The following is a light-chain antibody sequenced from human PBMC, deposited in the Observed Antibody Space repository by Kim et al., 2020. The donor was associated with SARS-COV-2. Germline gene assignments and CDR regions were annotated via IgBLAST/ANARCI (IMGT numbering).Light chain of an antibody. Sequence: ELTQPPSASGTPGQRVTISCSGSSSNIGSNTVNWYQQLPGTAPKLLIYTNNQRPSGVPDRFSGSKSGTSASLAISGLQSEDETDYHCAAWDDSLNGLVFGGGTQLTVL. CDR1: SSNIGSNT. CDR3: AAWDDSLNGLV. V-gene: IGLV1-44*01. CDR2: TNN. J-gene: IGLJ2*01.